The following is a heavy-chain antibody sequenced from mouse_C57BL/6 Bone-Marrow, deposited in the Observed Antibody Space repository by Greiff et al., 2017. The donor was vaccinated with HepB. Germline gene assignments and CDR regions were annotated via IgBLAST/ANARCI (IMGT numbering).Heavy chain of an antibody. D-gene: IGHD1-1*01. CDR2: IYPGSGST. J-gene: IGHJ4*01. V-gene: IGHV1-55*01. CDR3: ATIYYYGSRGAMDY. Sequence: VQLQQPGAELVKPGASVKMSCKASGYTFTSYWITWVKQRPGQGLEWIGDIYPGSGSTNYNEKFKSKATLTVDTSSSTAYRQLSSLTSEDSAVYYCATIYYYGSRGAMDYWGQGTSVTVSS. CDR1: GYTFTSYW.